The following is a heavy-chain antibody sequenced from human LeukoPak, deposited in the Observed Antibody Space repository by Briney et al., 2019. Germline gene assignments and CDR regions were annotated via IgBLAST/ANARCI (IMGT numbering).Heavy chain of an antibody. Sequence: MASETLSLTCTVSGGSISSYYWGWIRQPPGKGLEWIGSIYYSGSTYYNPSLKSRVTISVDTSKNQFSLKLSSVTAADTAVYYCARDGTPWGESNAFDIWGQGTMVTVSS. V-gene: IGHV4-39*07. CDR2: IYYSGST. D-gene: IGHD3-16*01. CDR3: ARDGTPWGESNAFDI. J-gene: IGHJ3*02. CDR1: GGSISSYY.